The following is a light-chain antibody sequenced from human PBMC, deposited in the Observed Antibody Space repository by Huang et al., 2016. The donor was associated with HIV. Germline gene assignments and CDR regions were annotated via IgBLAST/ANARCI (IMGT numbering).Light chain of an antibody. CDR3: QQFNNFWT. Sequence: AIQLTQSPSSLSASVGDRVTITCRASHGISSALAWYQQKPGKAPKLLIYEASSLESGVPSRFSGSGSGTDFTLTISSLQPEDFATYYCQQFNNFWTFGQGTKVEIK. V-gene: IGKV1D-13*01. CDR2: EAS. CDR1: HGISSA. J-gene: IGKJ1*01.